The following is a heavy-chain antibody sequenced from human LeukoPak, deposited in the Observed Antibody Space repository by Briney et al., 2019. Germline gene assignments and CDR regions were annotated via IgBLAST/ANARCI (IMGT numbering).Heavy chain of an antibody. Sequence: SETLSLTCTVSSGSISSSSYYWGWIRQPPGKGLEWIGCIYYSGSTYYNPSLKSRVTISVDTSKNQFSLKLSSVTAADTAVYYCARHEGDGYNFGYWGQGTLVTVSS. D-gene: IGHD5-24*01. CDR3: ARHEGDGYNFGY. CDR2: IYYSGST. V-gene: IGHV4-39*01. J-gene: IGHJ4*02. CDR1: SGSISSSSYY.